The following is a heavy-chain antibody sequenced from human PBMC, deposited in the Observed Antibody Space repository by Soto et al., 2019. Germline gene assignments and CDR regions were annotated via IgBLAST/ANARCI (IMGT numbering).Heavy chain of an antibody. V-gene: IGHV4-39*01. Sequence: QLQLQESGPGLVKPSETLSLICTVSGGSISSSSYYWGWIRQPPGKGLEWIGSIRYSGSTYYNPSLKGRVXXXVXXSKNQVSLKVSSVTAADTAVYYCARKYMTMVRGDVWGQGTTVTVSS. J-gene: IGHJ6*02. CDR2: IRYSGST. D-gene: IGHD3-10*01. CDR3: ARKYMTMVRGDV. CDR1: GGSISSSSYY.